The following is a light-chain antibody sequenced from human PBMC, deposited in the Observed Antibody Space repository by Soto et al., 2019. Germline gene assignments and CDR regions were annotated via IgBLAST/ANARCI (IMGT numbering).Light chain of an antibody. CDR1: GSDVGAYNY. V-gene: IGLV2-11*01. Sequence: ALTQPRSVSGSPGQSVTISCTGTGSDVGAYNYVSWYQQNPGKAPRLMIYDVTKRPSGVPDRFSGSKSGNTASLTISGLQTEDEADYYCCSYAGSPLFGGGTKVTVL. J-gene: IGLJ2*01. CDR3: CSYAGSPL. CDR2: DVT.